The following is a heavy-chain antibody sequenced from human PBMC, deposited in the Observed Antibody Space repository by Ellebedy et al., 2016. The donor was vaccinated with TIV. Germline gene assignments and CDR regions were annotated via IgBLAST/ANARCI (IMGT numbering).Heavy chain of an antibody. CDR1: GFPFSSYA. Sequence: PGGSLRLSCVASGFPFSSYALRLVRQAPGQGLAGVSSLRCSGGITYYADSVKVRFTISRDNSKNTLYLQLNSLRAEDTAVYYCAKDHTPYVGGGWYFDLWGRGTLVTVSS. V-gene: IGHV3-23*01. D-gene: IGHD3-16*01. CDR2: LRCSGGIT. CDR3: AKDHTPYVGGGWYFDL. J-gene: IGHJ2*01.